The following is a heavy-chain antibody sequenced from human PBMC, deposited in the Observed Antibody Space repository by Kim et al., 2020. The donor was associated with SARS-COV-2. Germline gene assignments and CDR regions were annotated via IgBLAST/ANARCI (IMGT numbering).Heavy chain of an antibody. D-gene: IGHD4-17*01. CDR2: ISHSGST. Sequence: SETLSLTCAVSGGSISSNNWWSWVRQPPGKGLEWIGEISHSGSTNYNPSLKSRVTISVDKSKNQFSLNLGSVTAADTAVYYCATTVNYWGQGTLVTVSS. V-gene: IGHV4-4*02. J-gene: IGHJ4*02. CDR1: GGSISSNNW. CDR3: ATTVNY.